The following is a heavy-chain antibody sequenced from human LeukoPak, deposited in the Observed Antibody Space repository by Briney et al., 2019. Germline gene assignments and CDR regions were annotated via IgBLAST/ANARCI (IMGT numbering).Heavy chain of an antibody. CDR2: TYYTGST. Sequence: PGGSLRLSCAASGFTFSTYAMTWVRQAPGKGLEWIGSTYYTGSTYYNPSLKSRVTISVDTSKNQFSLQLNSVTAADTAVYYCARDVRGYCSGGSCNNWFDPWGQGTLVTVSS. CDR3: ARDVRGYCSGGSCNNWFDP. CDR1: GFTFSTYA. V-gene: IGHV4-39*07. D-gene: IGHD2-15*01. J-gene: IGHJ5*02.